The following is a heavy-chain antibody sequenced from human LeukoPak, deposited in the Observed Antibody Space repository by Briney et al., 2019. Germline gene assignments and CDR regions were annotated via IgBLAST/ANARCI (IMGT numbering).Heavy chain of an antibody. CDR1: DLILSDHD. V-gene: IGHV3-23*01. CDR2: IDPGAGAT. D-gene: IGHD2-15*01. Sequence: PGGSLRLSCAASDLILSDHDMSWVRQAPGKGLEWVSTIDPGAGATFYPDSVKGHFTISGDDSKNTVFLQMISLRTDDTALYYCAKGPTLNTYFFDSWGQGTLATVSS. J-gene: IGHJ4*02. CDR3: AKGPTLNTYFFDS.